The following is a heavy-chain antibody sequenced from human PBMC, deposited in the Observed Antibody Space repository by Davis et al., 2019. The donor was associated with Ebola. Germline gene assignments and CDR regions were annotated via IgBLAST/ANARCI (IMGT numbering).Heavy chain of an antibody. CDR3: ARDGIAVAVLDY. Sequence: ASVKVSCKASGYTFTGYYMHWVRQAPGQGLEWMGWINPNSGGTNYAQKLQGRVTMTTDTSTSTAYMELRSLRSDDTAVYYCARDGIAVAVLDYWGQGTLVTASS. J-gene: IGHJ4*02. CDR1: GYTFTGYY. V-gene: IGHV1-2*02. CDR2: INPNSGGT. D-gene: IGHD6-19*01.